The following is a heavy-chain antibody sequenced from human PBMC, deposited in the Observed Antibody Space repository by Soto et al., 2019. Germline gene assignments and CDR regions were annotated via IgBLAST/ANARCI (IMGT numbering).Heavy chain of an antibody. D-gene: IGHD3-16*01. J-gene: IGHJ6*02. V-gene: IGHV1-18*01. CDR1: GYTFTRSG. Sequence: QVQLVQSGAEVKKPGASVKVSCKASGYTFTRSGISWVRQAPGQGLEWMGWINGYNGNTNYAQKFQGRITMTADTPTSTAYMELRSLRSDETDVYYCARMGDVPYYYYGMGVWGQGTTVIVSS. CDR2: INGYNGNT. CDR3: ARMGDVPYYYYGMGV.